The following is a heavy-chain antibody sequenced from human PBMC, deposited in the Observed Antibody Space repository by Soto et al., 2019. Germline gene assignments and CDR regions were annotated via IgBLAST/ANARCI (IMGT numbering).Heavy chain of an antibody. CDR1: GFTFSSYW. V-gene: IGHV3-74*01. CDR3: ARVGQGAWYFDL. Sequence: EVQLVESGGGLVQPGGALTLSCAASGFTFSSYWMHWVRQAPGKGVVWVSRINPDGRGTNYADSEKGRFTTSRDNAKNTLYLQMNSLRPEDTAVYYCARVGQGAWYFDLWGRGTLGTVSS. D-gene: IGHD1-26*01. J-gene: IGHJ2*01. CDR2: INPDGRGT.